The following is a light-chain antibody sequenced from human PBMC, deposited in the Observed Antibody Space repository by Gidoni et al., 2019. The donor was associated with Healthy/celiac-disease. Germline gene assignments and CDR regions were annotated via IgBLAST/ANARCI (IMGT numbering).Light chain of an antibody. CDR3: CSYAGSSTYV. CDR2: EGS. Sequence: QSALTQPASVSGSPGQSITISCTGTSSDVGSYNLVSWYQQHPGKAPKLMIYEGSKRPSGVSNRISGLQAEDEADYYCCSYAGSSTYVFGTGTKVTVL. CDR1: SSDVGSYNL. V-gene: IGLV2-23*01. J-gene: IGLJ1*01.